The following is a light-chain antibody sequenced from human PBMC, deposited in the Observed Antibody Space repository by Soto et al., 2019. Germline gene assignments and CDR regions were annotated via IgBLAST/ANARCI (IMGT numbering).Light chain of an antibody. J-gene: IGKJ4*01. Sequence: DLQLTQSPSFLSASVGDRVTITCRASQDISSYLAWYQQKPGKAPNLLIFAASTLHRGVPSRFSGSGSGTDFTLTISSLQPEDFATYYCQHLNSYPLTFGGGTKVE. CDR1: QDISSY. V-gene: IGKV1-9*01. CDR3: QHLNSYPLT. CDR2: AAS.